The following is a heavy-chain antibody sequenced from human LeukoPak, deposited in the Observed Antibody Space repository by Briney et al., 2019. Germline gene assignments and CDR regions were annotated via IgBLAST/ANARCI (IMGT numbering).Heavy chain of an antibody. V-gene: IGHV3-53*04. Sequence: GGSLRLSCVASGFTVSSNYMSWVRQAPGKGLEWVSVIYSAGNTYYADSVKGRFTISRHNSKNTLYLQMNSLRVENTAVYYCARGGTPGYSSGRIDYWGQGTLVTVSS. D-gene: IGHD6-19*01. CDR1: GFTVSSNY. J-gene: IGHJ4*02. CDR2: IYSAGNT. CDR3: ARGGTPGYSSGRIDY.